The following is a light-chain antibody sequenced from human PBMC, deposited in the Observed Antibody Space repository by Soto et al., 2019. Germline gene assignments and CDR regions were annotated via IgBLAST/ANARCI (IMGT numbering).Light chain of an antibody. CDR3: SSDAGSYNGV. CDR1: SSDVGSYNL. J-gene: IGLJ3*02. Sequence: QSALTQPPSASGSPGQSVTISCTGTSSDVGSYNLVSWYQQHPGKAPKLMIYEVSKRPSGVPDRFSGSKSGNTASLTVSGLQAEDEADYYCSSDAGSYNGVFGGGTKVTVL. CDR2: EVS. V-gene: IGLV2-8*01.